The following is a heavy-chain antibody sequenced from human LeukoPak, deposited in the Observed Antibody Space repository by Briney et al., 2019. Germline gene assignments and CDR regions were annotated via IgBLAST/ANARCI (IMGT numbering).Heavy chain of an antibody. CDR1: GFSLSTSGMC. J-gene: IGHJ4*02. CDR3: ARISYHDSIGYYPDY. CDR2: IDWDDDK. V-gene: IGHV2-70*01. Sequence: SGPTLVNPTQTLTLTCTFSGFSLSTSGMCVSWIRQPPGKALEWLAPIDWDDDKYYSTSLKTRLTISKDTSKNQVVLTMTNMDPVDTATYYCARISYHDSIGYYPDYWGQGTLVTVSS. D-gene: IGHD3-22*01.